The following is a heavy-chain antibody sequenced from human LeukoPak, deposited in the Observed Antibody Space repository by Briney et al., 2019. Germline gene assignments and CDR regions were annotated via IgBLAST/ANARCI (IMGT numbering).Heavy chain of an antibody. D-gene: IGHD1-1*01. CDR1: GFTFTSYA. CDR3: AKPRAMTTGVGRYFDL. CDR2: ISGGGENT. J-gene: IGHJ2*01. Sequence: GGSLRLSCGASGFTFTSYAMSWIRQAPGKGLEWVSAISGGGENTYYADSVKGRFTISRDNSKNTLYLQMNSLRAEDTATYSCAKPRAMTTGVGRYFDLWGRGTLVTVSS. V-gene: IGHV3-23*01.